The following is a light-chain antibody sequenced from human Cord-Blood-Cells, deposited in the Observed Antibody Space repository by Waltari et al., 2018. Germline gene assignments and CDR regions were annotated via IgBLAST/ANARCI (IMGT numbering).Light chain of an antibody. CDR1: QSVSSN. CDR3: QQYNNWPPYT. V-gene: IGKV3-15*01. J-gene: IGKJ2*01. Sequence: EIVMTQSPATLSVSPGERATLSCRASQSVSSNVAWYQQKPGQAPRLLIYGSSTRATGIPARFRGSGSGTEFTLTISSLQSEDFAVYYCQQYNNWPPYTFGQGTKLEIK. CDR2: GSS.